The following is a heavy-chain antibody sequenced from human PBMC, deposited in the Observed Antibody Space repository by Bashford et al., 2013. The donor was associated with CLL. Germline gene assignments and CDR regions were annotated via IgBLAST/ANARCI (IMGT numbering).Heavy chain of an antibody. CDR2: INIYNGNR. D-gene: IGHD2-2*01. CDR1: GYTFSNFG. J-gene: IGHJ4*02. Sequence: ASVKVSCKASGYTFSNFGISWVRQAPGQGLEYMAWINIYNGNRHTSQKFQGRVTLTADTSTSTAYMELRSLRADDTAIYFCTRDYSSSWFATFAYWGQGTLVTVSS. CDR3: TRDYSSSWFATFAY. V-gene: IGHV1-18*01.